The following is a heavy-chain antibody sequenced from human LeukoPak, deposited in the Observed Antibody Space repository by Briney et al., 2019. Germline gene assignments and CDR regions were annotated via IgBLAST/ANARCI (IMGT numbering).Heavy chain of an antibody. V-gene: IGHV3-21*01. CDR3: AKDQQRFLEWSPSDY. CDR2: ISSTSAYI. J-gene: IGHJ4*02. CDR1: GFALKSYS. Sequence: GGSLRLSCAGSGFALKSYSLTWVRQAPGKGLEWVSSISSTSAYIHYADSVKGRFTISRDNSKDTLFLQMNSLRPEDTAVYYCAKDQQRFLEWSPSDYWGQGTLVTVSS. D-gene: IGHD3-3*01.